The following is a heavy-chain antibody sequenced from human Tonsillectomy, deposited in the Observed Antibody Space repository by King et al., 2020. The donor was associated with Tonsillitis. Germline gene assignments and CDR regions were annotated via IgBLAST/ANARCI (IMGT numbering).Heavy chain of an antibody. J-gene: IGHJ4*02. D-gene: IGHD6-13*01. CDR3: TTGIRLAAAGVVDY. Sequence: VQLVESGGGLVKPGGSLRLSCAASGFTFSNAWMSWVRQDPGKGLEWVGRIKSKTDGGTTDYAAPVKGRFTISRAGSKNMLYLQMNSLKTEDTAVYYCTTGIRLAAAGVVDYWGQGTLVTVSS. V-gene: IGHV3-15*01. CDR1: GFTFSNAW. CDR2: IKSKTDGGTT.